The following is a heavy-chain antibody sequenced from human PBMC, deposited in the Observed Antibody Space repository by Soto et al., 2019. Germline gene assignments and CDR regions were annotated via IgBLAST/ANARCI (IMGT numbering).Heavy chain of an antibody. Sequence: LRLSCAASGFTFSSYAMSWVRQAPGKGLEWVSAISGSGGSTYYADSVKGRFTISRDNSKNTLYLQMNSLRAEDTAVYYCAKGGYYDFWSGSKGDDYYYYGMDVWGQGTTVTVSS. CDR3: AKGGYYDFWSGSKGDDYYYYGMDV. J-gene: IGHJ6*02. CDR1: GFTFSSYA. D-gene: IGHD3-3*01. V-gene: IGHV3-23*01. CDR2: ISGSGGST.